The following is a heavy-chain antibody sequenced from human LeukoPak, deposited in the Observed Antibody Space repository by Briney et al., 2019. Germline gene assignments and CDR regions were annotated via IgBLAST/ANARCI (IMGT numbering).Heavy chain of an antibody. CDR2: IYYSGST. J-gene: IGHJ4*02. CDR3: ARHVGGLGYCTGSSCYAFDY. V-gene: IGHV4-59*08. Sequence: SETLSLTCSVSGGSISSYYWSWIRQPPGKGLEWIAYIYYSGSTNYNPSLKSRVTISLDTSKTQFSLRLSSVTAADTALYYCARHVGGLGYCTGSSCYAFDYGGQGTLVTVSS. CDR1: GGSISSYY. D-gene: IGHD2-2*01.